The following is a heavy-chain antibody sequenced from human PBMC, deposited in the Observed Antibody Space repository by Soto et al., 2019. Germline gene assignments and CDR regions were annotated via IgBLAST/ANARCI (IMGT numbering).Heavy chain of an antibody. CDR2: ISDGGDLT. CDR1: GFAFSSHP. V-gene: IGHV3-23*01. D-gene: IGHD3-10*01. Sequence: VQLLESGGGLAQPGGSLRLSCAASGFAFSSHPMSWVRQAPETGLEWVAGISDGGDLTYNADSVRGRFTISRDNSRNTLYLQMNSLRAEDTAVYYCARRVIGSSRAFYIWGQGTMVTVSS. CDR3: ARRVIGSSRAFYI. J-gene: IGHJ3*02.